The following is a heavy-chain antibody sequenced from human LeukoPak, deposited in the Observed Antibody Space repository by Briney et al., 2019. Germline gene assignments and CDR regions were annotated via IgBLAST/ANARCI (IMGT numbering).Heavy chain of an antibody. D-gene: IGHD3-22*01. Sequence: SETLSLTCTVSGYSISSGYYWGWIRQPPGKGLEWIGSIYHSGSIYYNPSLKSRVTISVDTSKNQFSLKVSSVTAADTAVYYCARVMDYYDGTGYPPPAAADYWGQGTLVTVSS. J-gene: IGHJ4*02. CDR3: ARVMDYYDGTGYPPPAAADY. CDR2: IYHSGSI. CDR1: GYSISSGYY. V-gene: IGHV4-38-2*02.